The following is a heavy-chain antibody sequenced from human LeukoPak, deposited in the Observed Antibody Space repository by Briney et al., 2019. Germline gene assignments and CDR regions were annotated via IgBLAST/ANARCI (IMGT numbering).Heavy chain of an antibody. CDR1: GFTFSSYG. CDR3: ARDIGYIGMDV. J-gene: IGHJ6*02. Sequence: GGSLRLSCAASGFTFSSYGMHWVRQAPGQGLEWMGGIIPIFGTANYAQRFQGRVTITADESTSTAYMELSSLRSEDTAVYYCARDIGYIGMDVWGQGTTVTVSS. CDR2: IIPIFGTA. D-gene: IGHD6-13*01. V-gene: IGHV1-69*01.